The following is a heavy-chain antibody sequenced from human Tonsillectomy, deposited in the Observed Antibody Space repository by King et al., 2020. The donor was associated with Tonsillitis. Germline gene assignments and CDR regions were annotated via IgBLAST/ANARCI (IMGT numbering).Heavy chain of an antibody. Sequence: VQLVESGGGVVQPGTSLRLSCAASGFKFSHYGMHWIRQAPGKGLQWVAAIRFDGSNQYYIDSVKGRLSISRADSQNTLYLHMDSLRVEDTAVYYCARDSDTSGNYWFFDLWGRGTLVAVSS. CDR1: GFKFSHYG. D-gene: IGHD6-19*01. J-gene: IGHJ2*01. CDR2: IRFDGSNQ. CDR3: ARDSDTSGNYWFFDL. V-gene: IGHV3-33*01.